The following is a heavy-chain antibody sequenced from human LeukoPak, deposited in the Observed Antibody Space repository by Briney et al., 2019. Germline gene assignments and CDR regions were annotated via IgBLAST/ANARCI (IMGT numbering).Heavy chain of an antibody. Sequence: GGSLGLSCEASGFTFSSCVMSWVRQTPGKGLEWVSGMSGSGDRTYYADSVKGRFTTSRDNSKNTLYLQMSSLRAEDTAVYYCAKGELLLSASDYWGQGTLVTVSS. CDR2: MSGSGDRT. CDR3: AKGELLLSASDY. D-gene: IGHD2-15*01. J-gene: IGHJ4*02. CDR1: GFTFSSCV. V-gene: IGHV3-23*01.